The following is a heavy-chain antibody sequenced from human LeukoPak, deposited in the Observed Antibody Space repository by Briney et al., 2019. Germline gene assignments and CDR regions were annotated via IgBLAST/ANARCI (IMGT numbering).Heavy chain of an antibody. V-gene: IGHV3-13*01. CDR2: IGTAGDT. D-gene: IGHD3-22*01. CDR3: ARGNYYHDSSGHHYYFDY. CDR1: GFTFSSYD. Sequence: NPGGSLRLFCAASGFTFSSYDMHWVRQTTGKGLEWVSVIGTAGDTYYPGSVKGRFTIPRENAKNSLYLQMNSPRAGDTAVYYCARGNYYHDSSGHHYYFDYWGQGTLVTVSS. J-gene: IGHJ4*02.